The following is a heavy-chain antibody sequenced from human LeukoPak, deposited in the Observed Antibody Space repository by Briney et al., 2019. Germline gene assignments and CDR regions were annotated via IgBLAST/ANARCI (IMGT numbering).Heavy chain of an antibody. V-gene: IGHV3-30*04. CDR1: GFTFSSYA. D-gene: IGHD5-12*01. Sequence: GGSLSLSCAASGFTFSSYAMHWVRQAPGKGLEWVAVISYDGSNKYYADSVKGRFTISRDNSKNTLYLQMNSLRAEDTAVYYCAREGYSGYDYRFDYWGQGTLVTVSS. CDR3: AREGYSGYDYRFDY. CDR2: ISYDGSNK. J-gene: IGHJ4*02.